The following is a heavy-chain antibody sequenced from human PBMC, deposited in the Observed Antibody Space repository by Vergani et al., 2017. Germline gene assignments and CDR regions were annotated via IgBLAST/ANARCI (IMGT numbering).Heavy chain of an antibody. CDR2: IFSNDEK. CDR1: GFSLSNARMG. Sequence: QVTLKESGPVLVKPTETLTLIFTVSGFSLSNARMGVSWIRQPPGKALECLAHIFSNDEKSYSTSLKSRLTISKDTSKSQVVLTMTNMDPVDTATYYCARIRYSGYDYYFDYWGQGTLVTVSS. CDR3: ARIRYSGYDYYFDY. J-gene: IGHJ4*02. V-gene: IGHV2-26*01. D-gene: IGHD5-12*01.